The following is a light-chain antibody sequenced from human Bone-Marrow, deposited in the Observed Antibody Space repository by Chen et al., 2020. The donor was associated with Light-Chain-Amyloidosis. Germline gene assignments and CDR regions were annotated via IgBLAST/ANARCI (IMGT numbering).Light chain of an antibody. CDR2: GNT. CDR1: SSNIGAAYD. V-gene: IGLV1-40*01. J-gene: IGLJ3*02. CDR3: QSYDSSLSAWL. Sequence: QSVLTQPPSVSGAPGQGVTIPCAGSSSNIGAAYDVHWYQHLPGTAPRLLIYGNTNRPSGVPDRFSASNSGTSASLAITGLQAEDEADYYCQSYDSSLSAWLFGGGTKLTVV.